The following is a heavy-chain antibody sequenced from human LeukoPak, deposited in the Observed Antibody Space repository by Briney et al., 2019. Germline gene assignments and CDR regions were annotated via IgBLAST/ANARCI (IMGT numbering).Heavy chain of an antibody. V-gene: IGHV3-53*01. J-gene: IGHJ4*02. CDR2: ISSGDNT. D-gene: IGHD1-1*01. Sequence: GGSLRLSCAASGFTVSDTYMSWVRQAPGKGLEWVSVISSGDNTYYADSVKGRFTISRDNSKNTVYLQMNSLRAEDTAVYYCGRLTNWGQGIVVTVSS. CDR1: GFTVSDTY. CDR3: GRLTN.